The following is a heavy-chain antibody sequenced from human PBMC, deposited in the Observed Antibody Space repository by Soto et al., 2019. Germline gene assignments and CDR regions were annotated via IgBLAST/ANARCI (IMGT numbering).Heavy chain of an antibody. J-gene: IGHJ4*02. CDR1: GFTFGDYG. CDR3: AKRRTYRGDPFCVGD. D-gene: IGHD5-12*01. Sequence: PGGSLRLSCAASGFTFGDYGMAWVRQAPDKGLEWVSAVTNTGNTYYVDSVKGRFTISRDNSKNILYLQMNSLRAEDTAVYYCAKRRTYRGDPFCVGDWGQGTLVTVSS. CDR2: VTNTGNT. V-gene: IGHV3-23*01.